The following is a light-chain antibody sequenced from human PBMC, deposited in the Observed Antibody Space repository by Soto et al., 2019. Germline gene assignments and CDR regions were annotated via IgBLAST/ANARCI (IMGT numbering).Light chain of an antibody. CDR3: QQFNSYPIT. CDR2: DAS. J-gene: IGKJ5*01. CDR1: QGISSV. V-gene: IGKV1-13*02. Sequence: AIQLTQSPSSLPASVGDRVTITCRASQGISSVLAWYQQKPGKAPKLLIYDASSLESGVPSRFSGSGSGTDFTLTISNLQPEDFATYYCQQFNSYPITFGQGTRLEIK.